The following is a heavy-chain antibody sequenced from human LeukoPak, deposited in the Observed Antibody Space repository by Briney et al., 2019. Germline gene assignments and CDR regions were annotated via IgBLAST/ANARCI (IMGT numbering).Heavy chain of an antibody. D-gene: IGHD3-22*01. CDR2: ISYDGSNK. V-gene: IGHV3-30*04. J-gene: IGHJ4*02. CDR1: GFTFSSYA. Sequence: GRSLRLSCAASGFTFSSYAMHWVRQAPGKGLEWVAVISYDGSNKYYADSVKGRFTISRDNSKNTLYLQMNSLRAEDTAVYYCAREQKYYYDSSGYYSDYWGQGTLVTVSS. CDR3: AREQKYYYDSSGYYSDY.